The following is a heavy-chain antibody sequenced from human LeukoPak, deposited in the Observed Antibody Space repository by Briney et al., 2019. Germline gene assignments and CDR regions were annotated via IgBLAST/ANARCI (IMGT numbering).Heavy chain of an antibody. J-gene: IGHJ4*02. CDR1: GFTVSSNY. CDR3: ARSRVGATRGHFDY. CDR2: IYSGGST. V-gene: IGHV3-66*01. Sequence: PGGSLRLSCAASGFTVSSNYMGWVRQAPGEGLEWVSVIYSGGSTYYADSVKGRFTISRDNSKNTLYLQMNSLRAEDTAVYYCARSRVGATRGHFDYWGQGTLVTVSS. D-gene: IGHD1-26*01.